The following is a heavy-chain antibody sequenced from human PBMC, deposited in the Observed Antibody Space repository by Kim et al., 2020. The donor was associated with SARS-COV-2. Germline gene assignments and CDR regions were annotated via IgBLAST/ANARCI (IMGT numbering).Heavy chain of an antibody. V-gene: IGHV1-18*01. CDR2: ISAYNGNT. Sequence: ASVKVSCKASGYTFTSYGISWVRQAPGQGLEWMGWISAYNGNTNYAQKLQGRVTMTTDTSTSTAYMELRSLRSDDTAVYYCALGEILYPAGDPYYFDYWGQGTLVTVSS. J-gene: IGHJ4*02. CDR1: GYTFTSYG. CDR3: ALGEILYPAGDPYYFDY. D-gene: IGHD2-8*01.